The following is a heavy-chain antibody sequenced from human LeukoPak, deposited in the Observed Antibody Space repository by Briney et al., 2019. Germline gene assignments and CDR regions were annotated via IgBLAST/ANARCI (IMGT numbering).Heavy chain of an antibody. J-gene: IGHJ4*02. CDR1: GFTVSSNY. D-gene: IGHD3/OR15-3a*01. V-gene: IGHV3-53*05. Sequence: GGSLRLSCAASGFTVSSNYMSWVRQAPGKGLEWVSVIYSGGSTYYADSVKGRFTISRDNSKNTLYLQMNSLRVEDTAVYFCVRDEDWALDHWGQGTLVTVSS. CDR2: IYSGGST. CDR3: VRDEDWALDH.